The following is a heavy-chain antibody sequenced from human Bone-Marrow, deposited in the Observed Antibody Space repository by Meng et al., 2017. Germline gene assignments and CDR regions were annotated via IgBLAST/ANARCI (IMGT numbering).Heavy chain of an antibody. CDR2: ISGSGGST. V-gene: IGHV3-23*01. D-gene: IGHD3-10*01. Sequence: GESLKISCAASGFTFSSYAMSWVRQAPGKGLEWVSAISGSGGSTYYADSVKGRFTISRDNSKNTLYLQMNSLRAEDTAVYYCAKDRVVRIDYWGQGTLVTVSS. CDR3: AKDRVVRIDY. J-gene: IGHJ4*02. CDR1: GFTFSSYA.